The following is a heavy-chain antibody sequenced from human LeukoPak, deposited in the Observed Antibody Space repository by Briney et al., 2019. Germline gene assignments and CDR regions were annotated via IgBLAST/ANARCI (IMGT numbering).Heavy chain of an antibody. Sequence: GGSLRLSRAASGFAFSTYAMNWVRQAPGKGLEWVSAIDSGGDTYYADSVKGRFIISRDNSKSTLYLQMNGLRAEDTAVYYCAKGHDTRTATLDSWGQGTLVTVSS. D-gene: IGHD1-1*01. J-gene: IGHJ4*02. CDR2: IDSGGDT. V-gene: IGHV3-23*01. CDR1: GFAFSTYA. CDR3: AKGHDTRTATLDS.